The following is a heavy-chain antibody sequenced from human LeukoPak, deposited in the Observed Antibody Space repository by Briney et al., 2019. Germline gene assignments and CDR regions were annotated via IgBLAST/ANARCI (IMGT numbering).Heavy chain of an antibody. D-gene: IGHD2-2*01. V-gene: IGHV3-15*01. CDR1: GFTLSNAW. CDR2: IRGKTDGGTT. Sequence: PGGSLRLSCAASGFTLSNAWMSWVRQAPGKGLEWVGRIRGKTDGGTTDYAAPVKGRFTISRDDSKNTLYLQMNSLRAEDTAVYYCANQLAPYWGQGTLVTVSS. J-gene: IGHJ4*02. CDR3: ANQLAPY.